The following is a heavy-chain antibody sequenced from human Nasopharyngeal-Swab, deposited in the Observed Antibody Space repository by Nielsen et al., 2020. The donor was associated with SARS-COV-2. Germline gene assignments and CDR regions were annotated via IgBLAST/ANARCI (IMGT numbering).Heavy chain of an antibody. V-gene: IGHV1-18*01. CDR3: SISDYVWGSYRHK. Sequence: SVNVSCKASVYTFTSYGISWVRQAPGQGLEWMGWISAYNGNTNYAQKLQGRVTMTTDTSTSTAYMELRSLRSDDTAVYYCSISDYVWGSYRHKWGQGTLVTVSS. CDR2: ISAYNGNT. J-gene: IGHJ4*02. CDR1: VYTFTSYG. D-gene: IGHD3-16*02.